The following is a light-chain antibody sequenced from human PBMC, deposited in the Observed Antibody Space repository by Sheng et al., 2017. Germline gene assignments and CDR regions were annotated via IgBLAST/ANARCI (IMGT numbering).Light chain of an antibody. CDR3: QQYYGTPPRT. Sequence: DIVMTQSPDSLAVSLGERATINCKSSQSVLYSSNNKNYLAWYQQKAGQPPKLLIYWASTRESGVPDRFSGSGSGTDFSLTISSLQAEDVAVYYCQQYYGTPPRTFGQGPSWRSN. CDR2: WAS. CDR1: QSVLYSSNNKNY. J-gene: IGKJ2*01. V-gene: IGKV4-1*01.